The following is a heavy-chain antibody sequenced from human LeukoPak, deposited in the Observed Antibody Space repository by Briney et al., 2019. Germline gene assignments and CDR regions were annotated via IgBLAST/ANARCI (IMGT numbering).Heavy chain of an antibody. J-gene: IGHJ4*02. D-gene: IGHD3-22*01. V-gene: IGHV1-18*01. Sequence: ASVKVSCKASGYTFTSYGISWVRQAPGQGLEWMGWISAYNGNTNYAQKLQGRVTMTTDTSTSTAYMELRSLRSDDTAVYYCARLSYYYDSSGYYPPRFDYWGQGTLVTVSS. CDR3: ARLSYYYDSSGYYPPRFDY. CDR2: ISAYNGNT. CDR1: GYTFTSYG.